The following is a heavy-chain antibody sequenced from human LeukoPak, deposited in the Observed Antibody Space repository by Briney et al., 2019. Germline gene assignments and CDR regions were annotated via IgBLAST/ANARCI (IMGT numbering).Heavy chain of an antibody. Sequence: PGGSLRLSCAASGFTFSDYAMHWVRQAPGKGLEWVSGIIDSGDITYYANSVKGRFTISRDNSKNTLYLQMNSLRAEDTAVYYCAKLGGQEVYNYYVGVWGKGTTVAVSS. CDR3: AKLGGQEVYNYYVGV. J-gene: IGHJ6*03. D-gene: IGHD3-16*01. V-gene: IGHV3-23*01. CDR1: GFTFSDYA. CDR2: IIDSGDIT.